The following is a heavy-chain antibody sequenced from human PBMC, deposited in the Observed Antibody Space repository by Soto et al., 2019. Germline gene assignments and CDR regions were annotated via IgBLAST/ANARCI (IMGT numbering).Heavy chain of an antibody. J-gene: IGHJ5*02. Sequence: GESLKISCEGFGYNFATYWIAWVRQMPGKGLEYMGIIYPGDSDSRYSPSFQGQVTFSADKSISTAYMQWSSLKASDTAMYYCARHGFYGDYASNYFDPWGQGTLVTVS. D-gene: IGHD4-17*01. V-gene: IGHV5-51*01. CDR1: GYNFATYW. CDR3: ARHGFYGDYASNYFDP. CDR2: IYPGDSDS.